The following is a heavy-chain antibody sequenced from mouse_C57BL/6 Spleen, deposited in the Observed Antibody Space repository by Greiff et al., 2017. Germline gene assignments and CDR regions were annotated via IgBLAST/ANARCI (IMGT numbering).Heavy chain of an antibody. CDR3: ARDDYEGFAY. J-gene: IGHJ3*01. CDR1: GYAFTHYL. D-gene: IGHD2-4*01. V-gene: IGHV1-54*01. CDR2: INPGSGGT. Sequence: VQLQQSGAELVRPGTSVKVSCKASGYAFTHYLIEWVKQRPGQGLAWIGVINPGSGGTNYNEKLKGKATLTADKTSSTAYMQLSSLTSEDSAVDFCARDDYEGFAYWGQGTLVTVSA.